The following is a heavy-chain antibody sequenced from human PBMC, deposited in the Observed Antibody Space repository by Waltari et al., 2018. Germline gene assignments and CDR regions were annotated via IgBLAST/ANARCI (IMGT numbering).Heavy chain of an antibody. CDR1: GFTVSSNY. J-gene: IGHJ2*01. Sequence: EVQLVESGGGLIQPGGSLRLSCAASGFTVSSNYMSWVRQAPGKGLEWVSVIYSGGSTYYADSVKGRFTISRDNSKNTLYLQMNSLRAEDTAVYYCAREILSYAMAERYFDLWGRGTLVTVSS. CDR2: IYSGGST. D-gene: IGHD1-26*01. V-gene: IGHV3-53*01. CDR3: AREILSYAMAERYFDL.